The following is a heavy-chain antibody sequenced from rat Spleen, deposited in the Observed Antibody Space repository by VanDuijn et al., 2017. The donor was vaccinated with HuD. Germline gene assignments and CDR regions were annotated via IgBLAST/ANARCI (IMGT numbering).Heavy chain of an antibody. D-gene: IGHD2-1*01. CDR3: ARRYDFDF. V-gene: IGHV5-58*01. CDR2: ITYDGSST. Sequence: EVQLVETGGGLVQPGRSLKLSCVASGFTFSSYWMYWIRQAPGKGLEWVSSITYDGSSTYYRGSVKGRFTISRDNAKTTLYLQMDSLRSEDTATYYCARRYDFDFWGQGVMVTVSS. J-gene: IGHJ2*01. CDR1: GFTFSSYW.